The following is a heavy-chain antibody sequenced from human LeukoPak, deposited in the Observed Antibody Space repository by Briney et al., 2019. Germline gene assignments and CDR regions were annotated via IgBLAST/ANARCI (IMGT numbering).Heavy chain of an antibody. CDR1: GITLSNYG. Sequence: GGSLRLSCAASGITLSNYGMSWVRQAPGKGLEWVAGISGSGGRTYYADSVKGRFTISRDNAKNSLYLQMNSLRAEDTAVYYCASLEGQWELENWFDPWGRGTLVTVSS. V-gene: IGHV3-23*01. D-gene: IGHD1-26*01. J-gene: IGHJ5*02. CDR3: ASLEGQWELENWFDP. CDR2: ISGSGGRT.